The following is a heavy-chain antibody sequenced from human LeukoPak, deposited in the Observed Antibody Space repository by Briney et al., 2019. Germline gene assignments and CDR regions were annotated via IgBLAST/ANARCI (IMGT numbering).Heavy chain of an antibody. V-gene: IGHV4-34*01. D-gene: IGHD3-3*01. Sequence: SETLSLTCAVYGGSFSGYYWSWIRQPPGKGLEWIGEIYHSGSTNYNPSLKSRVTISVDKSKNQFSLKLSSVTAADTAVYYCARVEWLTNYYYYGMDVWGQGTTVTVSS. J-gene: IGHJ6*02. CDR1: GGSFSGYY. CDR3: ARVEWLTNYYYYGMDV. CDR2: IYHSGST.